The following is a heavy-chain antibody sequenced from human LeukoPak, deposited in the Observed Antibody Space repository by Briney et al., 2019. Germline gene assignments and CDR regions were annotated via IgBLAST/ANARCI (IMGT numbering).Heavy chain of an antibody. CDR3: ARAYSSSWYWNWFDP. J-gene: IGHJ5*02. V-gene: IGHV4-38-2*02. D-gene: IGHD6-13*01. Sequence: SETLSLTCTVSGYSISSGYYWGWIRQPPGKGLEWIGNIYPTGRTDYNPSLRSRVTISVDTSKNRFSLKVSSVSAADTAVYYCARAYSSSWYWNWFDPWGQGTLVTVSS. CDR2: IYPTGRT. CDR1: GYSISSGYY.